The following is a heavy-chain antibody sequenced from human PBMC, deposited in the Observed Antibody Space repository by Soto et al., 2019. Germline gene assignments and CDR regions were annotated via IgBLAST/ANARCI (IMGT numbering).Heavy chain of an antibody. Sequence: QVHLVQSGAEVKKPGASVRLSCKASGYTFTSYALHWLRQAPGQGFEWMGWINAGDGSTKYSEHFQGRVTITRDTSATTVFVELTGLKSEDTAIYYCARTEWFPPYFDYWGQGSLVTVSS. CDR1: GYTFTSYA. V-gene: IGHV1-3*01. CDR2: INAGDGST. D-gene: IGHD3-3*01. CDR3: ARTEWFPPYFDY. J-gene: IGHJ4*02.